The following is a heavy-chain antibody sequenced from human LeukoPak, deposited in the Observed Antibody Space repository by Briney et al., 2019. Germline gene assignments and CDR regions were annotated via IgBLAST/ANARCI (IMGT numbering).Heavy chain of an antibody. J-gene: IGHJ5*02. D-gene: IGHD3-10*01. CDR3: AKYGSGSYYNTWFDP. CDR2: ISGSGGST. Sequence: GGSLRLSCAASGFTFSSYAMSWVRQAPGKGLEWVSAISGSGGSTYYADFVKGRFTISRDNSKNTLYLQMNSLRAEDTAVYYCAKYGSGSYYNTWFDPWGQGTLVTVSS. V-gene: IGHV3-23*01. CDR1: GFTFSSYA.